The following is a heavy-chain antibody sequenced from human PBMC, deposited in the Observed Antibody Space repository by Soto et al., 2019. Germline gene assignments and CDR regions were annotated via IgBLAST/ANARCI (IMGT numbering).Heavy chain of an antibody. J-gene: IGHJ4*02. V-gene: IGHV3-30*03. D-gene: IGHD2-15*01. CDR3: ATAKLLLPWLFDY. CDR2: ISFDGRNT. Sequence: LRLSCAASGFTFDNYGMHWVRQAPGKGLEWVVVISFDGRNTYYADSVKGRFTISRDNSKNTLFLQMNSLRAEDTAVYYCATAKLLLPWLFDYWGQGTLVTVS. CDR1: GFTFDNYG.